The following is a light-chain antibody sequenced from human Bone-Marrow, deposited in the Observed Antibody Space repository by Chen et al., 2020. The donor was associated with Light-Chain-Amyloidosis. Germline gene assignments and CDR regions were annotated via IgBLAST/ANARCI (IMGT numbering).Light chain of an antibody. CDR2: SDS. CDR1: NIGSRS. Sequence: SYLLTQPPSVSVAPGKTAKITCEETNIGSRSVHWYQQRPGQAPVLLIYSDSERPSGSPERVSGSNSGNTATLTSSRVEAEDEADYYCQMWDANTDRWVFGGGTKLTVL. CDR3: QMWDANTDRWV. V-gene: IGLV3-21*04. J-gene: IGLJ3*02.